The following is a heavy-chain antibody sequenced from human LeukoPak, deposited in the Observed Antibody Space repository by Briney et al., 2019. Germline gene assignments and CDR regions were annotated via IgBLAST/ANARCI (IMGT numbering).Heavy chain of an antibody. D-gene: IGHD3-10*01. CDR2: IKHDGSET. CDR1: GFTFSSIW. V-gene: IGHV3-7*02. Sequence: GGSLRLSCATSGFTFSSIWMSWVRQAPGKGLEWVANIKHDGSETNYVDSVKGRFTISRDNAKNSLHLQMNSLRVEDTAVYYCAKNRGPHGMDVWGQGTTVTVSS. J-gene: IGHJ6*02. CDR3: AKNRGPHGMDV.